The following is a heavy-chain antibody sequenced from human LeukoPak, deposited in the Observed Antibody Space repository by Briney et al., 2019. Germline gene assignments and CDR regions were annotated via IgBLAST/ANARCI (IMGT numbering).Heavy chain of an antibody. V-gene: IGHV4-59*01. CDR3: ARERGDFRFVDI. CDR2: IDDSGST. J-gene: IGHJ3*02. Sequence: SSETLSLTCTVSGGSISSYYWSWIRQPPGKGLEWIGYIDDSGSTNYNPSLKSRATISVDTSKNQFSLKLSSVTAADTAVYYCARERGDFRFVDIWGQGTMVIVSS. D-gene: IGHD3-16*01. CDR1: GGSISSYY.